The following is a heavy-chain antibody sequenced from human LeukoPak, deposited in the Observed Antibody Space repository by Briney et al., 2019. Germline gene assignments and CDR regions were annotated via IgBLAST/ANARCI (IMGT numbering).Heavy chain of an antibody. Sequence: GGSLRLSCAASGFTFSSYAMHWVRQAPGKGLEYVSAISSNGGSTYYANSVKGRFTTSRDNSKNTLYLQMGSLRAEGMAVYYCARVYSGYDLWGQGTLVTVSS. CDR2: ISSNGGST. D-gene: IGHD5-12*01. V-gene: IGHV3-64*01. J-gene: IGHJ5*02. CDR3: ARVYSGYDL. CDR1: GFTFSSYA.